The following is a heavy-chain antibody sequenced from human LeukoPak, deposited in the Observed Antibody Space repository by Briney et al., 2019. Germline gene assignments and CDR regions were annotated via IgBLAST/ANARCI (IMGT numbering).Heavy chain of an antibody. CDR3: ARGRPPAVAGRGNWFDP. V-gene: IGHV1-2*02. CDR1: GYTFTGYY. D-gene: IGHD6-19*01. J-gene: IGHJ5*02. Sequence: ASVKVSCKASGYTFTGYYMHWVRQAPGQGLEWMGWINPNSGGTNYAQKFQGRVTMTRDMSISTAYMELSRLRSDDTAVYYCARGRPPAVAGRGNWFDPWGQGTLVTVSS. CDR2: INPNSGGT.